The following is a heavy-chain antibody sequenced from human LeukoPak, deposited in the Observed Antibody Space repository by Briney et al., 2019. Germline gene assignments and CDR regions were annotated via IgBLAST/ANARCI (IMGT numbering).Heavy chain of an antibody. D-gene: IGHD3-22*01. CDR3: AKGYYYDSSGYCFDY. CDR1: GFTFSSYS. Sequence: GGSLRLYCAASGFTFSSYSMNWVRQAPGKGLEWVSSISSSSSYIYYADSVKGRFTISRDNSKNTLYLQMNSLRAEDTAVYYCAKGYYYDSSGYCFDYWGQGTLVIVSS. CDR2: ISSSSSYI. V-gene: IGHV3-21*01. J-gene: IGHJ4*02.